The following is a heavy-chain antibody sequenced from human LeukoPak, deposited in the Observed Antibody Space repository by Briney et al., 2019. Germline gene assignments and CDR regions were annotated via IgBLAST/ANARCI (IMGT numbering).Heavy chain of an antibody. CDR2: IYYSGST. V-gene: IGHV4-59*08. J-gene: IGHJ5*02. CDR1: GGSISIYY. CDR3: ARRVSSYGLLEWFDP. Sequence: PSETLSLTCTVSGGSISIYYWSWIRQPPGKGLEWIGYIYYSGSTNYNPSLKSRVTISVDTSKNQFSLKLSSVTAADTAVYYCARRVSSYGLLEWFDPWGQGTLVTVSS. D-gene: IGHD1-26*01.